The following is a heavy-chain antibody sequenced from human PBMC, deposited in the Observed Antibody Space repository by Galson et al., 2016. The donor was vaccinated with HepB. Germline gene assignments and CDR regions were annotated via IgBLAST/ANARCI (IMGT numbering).Heavy chain of an antibody. D-gene: IGHD3-22*01. V-gene: IGHV3-15*01. CDR3: TTLRPDYYESSGYLSN. Sequence: SLRLSCAASGFTIPFSNVWMTWVRQAPGKGLEWVGRIKGKLDGGTTDYAAPVKGRFLISRHDSKNTLYLQMSSLKTEDTAMYYCTTLRPDYYESSGYLSNWGQGTLVTVSS. CDR2: IKGKLDGGTT. CDR1: GFTIPFSNVW. J-gene: IGHJ1*01.